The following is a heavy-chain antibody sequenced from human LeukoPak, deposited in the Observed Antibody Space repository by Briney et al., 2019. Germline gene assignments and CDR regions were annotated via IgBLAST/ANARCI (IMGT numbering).Heavy chain of an antibody. Sequence: PGGSLRPPCPTSGITFPRYNMNWVRQAPGKGLDWVSSISSSSSYIYYADSVKGRFTISRDNAKNSLYLHMNSLRAEDTAVYYCARAMYGDPYYFHDWGQGTLVTVSS. D-gene: IGHD4-17*01. CDR2: ISSSSSYI. V-gene: IGHV3-21*01. CDR1: GITFPRYN. CDR3: ARAMYGDPYYFHD. J-gene: IGHJ4*02.